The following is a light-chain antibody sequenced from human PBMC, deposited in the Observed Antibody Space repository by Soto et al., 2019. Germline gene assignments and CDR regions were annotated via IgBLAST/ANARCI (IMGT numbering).Light chain of an antibody. Sequence: QSALTQPRSVSGSPGQSVTISCTGTSSDVGGYNYVSWYQQHPGKAPKLMIYDVSKRPSGVPDRFSGSKSGNTASLTISGLQSEDEADYYCCSYACSYTEYVFGTGTKVTVL. J-gene: IGLJ1*01. CDR2: DVS. CDR1: SSDVGGYNY. CDR3: CSYACSYTEYV. V-gene: IGLV2-11*01.